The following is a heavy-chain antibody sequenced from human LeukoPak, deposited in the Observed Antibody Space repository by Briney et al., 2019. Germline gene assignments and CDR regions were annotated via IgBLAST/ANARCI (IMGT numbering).Heavy chain of an antibody. Sequence: PGGSLRLSCAASGFTFSNFAMSWVRQFPGQGLEWVSSITGDVTDTFYGDSGKGRFTISRDNSKDTLYLQMSGLRVEDTAVYYCAKGPLTSSNYCMDVWGKGTTVTVSS. V-gene: IGHV3-23*01. CDR3: AKGPLTSSNYCMDV. J-gene: IGHJ6*03. CDR2: ITGDVTDT. D-gene: IGHD3-9*01. CDR1: GFTFSNFA.